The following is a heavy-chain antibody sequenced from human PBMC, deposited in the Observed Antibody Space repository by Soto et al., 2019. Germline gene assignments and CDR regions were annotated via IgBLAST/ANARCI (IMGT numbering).Heavy chain of an antibody. CDR1: GFTFSTYS. V-gene: IGHV3-21*01. CDR3: EIEYTAWPLAYGLDV. CDR2: ISSRSDI. D-gene: IGHD2-2*02. Sequence: PGGYLRLSCVGSGFTFSTYSINWVRQAPGKGLEWVSSISSRSDIYYADSVKGRFTISRDNTKNSVSLQMNSLRAEDTAVYYCEIEYTAWPLAYGLDVWGQGTTVIVSS. J-gene: IGHJ6*02.